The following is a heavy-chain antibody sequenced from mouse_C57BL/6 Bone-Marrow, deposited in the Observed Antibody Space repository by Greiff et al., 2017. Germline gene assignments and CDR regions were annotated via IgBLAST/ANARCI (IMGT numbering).Heavy chain of an antibody. J-gene: IGHJ3*01. V-gene: IGHV1-81*01. D-gene: IGHD2-1*01. CDR2: IYPRSGNT. CDR3: ARSYYGNEGGFAY. Sequence: VHLVESGAELARPGASVKLSCKASGYTFTSYGISWVKQRTGQGLEWIGEIYPRSGNTYYNEKFKGKATLTADKSSSTAYMELRSLTSEDSAVYFCARSYYGNEGGFAYWGQGTLVTVSA. CDR1: GYTFTSYG.